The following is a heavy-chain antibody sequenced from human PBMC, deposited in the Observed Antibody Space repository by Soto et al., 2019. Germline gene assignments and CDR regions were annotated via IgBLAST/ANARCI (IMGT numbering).Heavy chain of an antibody. J-gene: IGHJ4*02. V-gene: IGHV4-30-4*01. CDR3: ARARGARYFDY. D-gene: IGHD2-15*01. CDR1: GGSISSGDYY. Sequence: PSETLSLTCTVSGGSISSGDYYWSWIRQLPGKGLEWIGYIYYSGSTYYNPSLKSRVTISVDTSKNQFSLKLSSVTAADTAVYYCARARGARYFDYWGQGTLVTVSS. CDR2: IYYSGST.